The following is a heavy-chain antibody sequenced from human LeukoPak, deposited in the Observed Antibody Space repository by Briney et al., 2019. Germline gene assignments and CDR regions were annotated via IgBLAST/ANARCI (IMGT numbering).Heavy chain of an antibody. CDR2: IIPILGIA. V-gene: IGHV1-69*04. Sequence: SVKVSCKASGGTFSSYAISWVRQAPGQGLEWMGRIIPILGIANYAQKFQGRVTITADKSTSTAYMELSSLRAEDTAVYYCAREVVLSATSVFDYWGQGTLVTVSS. CDR1: GGTFSSYA. J-gene: IGHJ4*02. D-gene: IGHD2-21*01. CDR3: AREVVLSATSVFDY.